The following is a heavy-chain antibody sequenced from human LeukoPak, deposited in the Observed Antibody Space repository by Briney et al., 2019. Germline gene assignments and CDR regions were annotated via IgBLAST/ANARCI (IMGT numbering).Heavy chain of an antibody. J-gene: IGHJ4*02. V-gene: IGHV4-59*01. Sequence: SETLSLTCAVSGGSISSYYWSWIRQPPGKGLEWIGYIYYSGSTNYNPSLKSRVTISVDTSKNQFSLKLSSVTAADTAVYYCARVRNVDTAMPGYYFDYWGQGTLVTVSS. CDR2: IYYSGST. D-gene: IGHD5-18*01. CDR1: GGSISSYY. CDR3: ARVRNVDTAMPGYYFDY.